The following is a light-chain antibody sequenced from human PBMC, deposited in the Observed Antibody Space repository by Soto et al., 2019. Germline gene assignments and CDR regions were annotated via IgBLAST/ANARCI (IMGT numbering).Light chain of an antibody. Sequence: DIQMTQSPSSLSASVGDRVTITCQASQDISTSLNWYQQKPGRAPKLLIYEASNLQSGVPSRFRGGGSGTEFTLTISSLQPEDFATYYCQQSYSTPLTFGGGTKVDIK. CDR1: QDISTS. CDR3: QQSYSTPLT. V-gene: IGKV1-39*01. CDR2: EAS. J-gene: IGKJ4*01.